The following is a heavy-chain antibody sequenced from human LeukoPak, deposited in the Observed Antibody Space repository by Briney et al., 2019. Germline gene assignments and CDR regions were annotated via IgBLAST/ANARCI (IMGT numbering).Heavy chain of an antibody. V-gene: IGHV1-24*01. J-gene: IGHJ4*02. CDR3: ATFIPRYFDY. CDR2: FDPEDGET. Sequence: GFSVKVSCKVSGYTLTELSMHWVRQAPGKGLEWMGGFDPEDGETIYAQKFQGRVTMTEDTSTDTAYMELSTLRSADTAVYYCATFIPRYFDYWGQGTLVTVSS. CDR1: GYTLTELS.